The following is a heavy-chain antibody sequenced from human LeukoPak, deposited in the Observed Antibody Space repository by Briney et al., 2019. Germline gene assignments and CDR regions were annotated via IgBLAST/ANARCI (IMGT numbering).Heavy chain of an antibody. Sequence: SETLSLTCTVSGGSISDYYWSWIRQPPGKGLEWIGYIYYSGSTNYNPSLKSRVTISVDTSKNQFSLKLSSVTAADTAVYYCARQRYYDSSGYYYRSDLFDYWGQGTLVTVSS. J-gene: IGHJ4*02. CDR1: GGSISDYY. CDR3: ARQRYYDSSGYYYRSDLFDY. D-gene: IGHD3-22*01. V-gene: IGHV4-59*08. CDR2: IYYSGST.